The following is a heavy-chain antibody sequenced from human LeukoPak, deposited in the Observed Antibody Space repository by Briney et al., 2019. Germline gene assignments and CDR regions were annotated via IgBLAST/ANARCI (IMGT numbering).Heavy chain of an antibody. CDR1: GGSISSGSYY. J-gene: IGHJ4*02. Sequence: PSETLSLTCTVSGGSISSGSYYWSWIRQPPGKGLEWIGSIYYSGSTYYNPSLKSRVTISVDTSKNQFSLKLSSVTAADTAVYYCARHVRRGSNYFDYWGQGTLVTVSS. D-gene: IGHD2-2*01. CDR3: ARHVRRGSNYFDY. CDR2: IYYSGST. V-gene: IGHV4-39*01.